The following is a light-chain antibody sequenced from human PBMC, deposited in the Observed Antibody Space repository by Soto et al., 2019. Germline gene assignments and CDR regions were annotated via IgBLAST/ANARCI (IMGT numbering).Light chain of an antibody. Sequence: EIVMTQSPATLSVSPGERATLSCRASQSVSSNLAWYQQKPGQAPRLLIYGASTRATGIPARFSGSGSATDFTLTISSLEPEDFAVYYCQQRSNWPRTFGQGTKV. V-gene: IGKV3-11*01. J-gene: IGKJ1*01. CDR3: QQRSNWPRT. CDR1: QSVSSN. CDR2: GAS.